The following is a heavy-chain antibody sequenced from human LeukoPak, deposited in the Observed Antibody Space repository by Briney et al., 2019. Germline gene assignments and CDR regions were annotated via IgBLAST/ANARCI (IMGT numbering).Heavy chain of an antibody. J-gene: IGHJ4*02. V-gene: IGHV4-59*01. CDR3: ASGRPLGFDY. D-gene: IGHD1-26*01. Sequence: SGTLSPTRTVSGDSLSRYYWTWIRQPPGKGLDWIDYIYYSRPTNYDPSLKSRVTISLDTSKNQFSLKLTSVTAADTAIFYCASGRPLGFDYWGQGTLVTVSS. CDR1: GDSLSRYY. CDR2: IYYSRPT.